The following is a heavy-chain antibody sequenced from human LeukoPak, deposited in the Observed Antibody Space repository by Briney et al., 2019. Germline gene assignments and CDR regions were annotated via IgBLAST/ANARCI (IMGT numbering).Heavy chain of an antibody. Sequence: GGSLRLSCAASGFAFDDYGMSWVRQAPGKGPEWVSGINWNGGSTGYADSVKGRFTISRDNAKNSPYLQMNSLRAEDTALYHCARGCSGGSCYLNWGQGTLVTVSS. CDR3: ARGCSGGSCYLN. CDR1: GFAFDDYG. J-gene: IGHJ4*02. CDR2: INWNGGST. V-gene: IGHV3-20*01. D-gene: IGHD2-15*01.